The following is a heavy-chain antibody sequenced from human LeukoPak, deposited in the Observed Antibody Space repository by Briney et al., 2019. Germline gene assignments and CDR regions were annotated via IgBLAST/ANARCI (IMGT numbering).Heavy chain of an antibody. CDR2: IIPILGIA. J-gene: IGHJ3*02. CDR1: GGTFSSYA. CDR3: ARGLGRAAAISNDAFDI. Sequence: ASVKVSCKASGGTFSSYAISWVRQAPGQGHEWMGRIIPILGIANYAQTFQGRVTITADKSTSTAYMELSSLRPEATAVYYCARGLGRAAAISNDAFDIWGQGTMVTVSS. D-gene: IGHD2-2*01. V-gene: IGHV1-69*04.